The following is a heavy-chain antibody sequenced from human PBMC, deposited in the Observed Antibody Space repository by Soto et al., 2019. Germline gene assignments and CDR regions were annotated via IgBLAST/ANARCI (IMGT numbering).Heavy chain of an antibody. V-gene: IGHV4-30-4*01. Sequence: PSETLSLTCSVSGGSIRNGDYYWGWIRQPPGKGLEWIGYVYYIGTTYSHPSLNSRVSISVDTSENQFSLRLTSVTAADTAVYYCVTVNLVGAAYYFDYWGPGTLVTVSS. CDR3: VTVNLVGAAYYFDY. CDR2: VYYIGTT. D-gene: IGHD1-26*01. J-gene: IGHJ4*02. CDR1: GGSIRNGDYY.